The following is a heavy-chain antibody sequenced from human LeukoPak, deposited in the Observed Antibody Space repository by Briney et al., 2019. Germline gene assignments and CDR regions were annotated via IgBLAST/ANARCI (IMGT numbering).Heavy chain of an antibody. D-gene: IGHD1-1*01. CDR3: TTENNWNDESSYYYYGMDV. CDR1: GFTFSNAW. J-gene: IGHJ6*04. Sequence: XXSLRLSCAASGFTFSNAWMSWVRQAPGKGLEWVGRIKSKTDGGTTDYAAPVKGRFTISRDDSKNTLYLQMNSLKTEDTAVYYCTTENNWNDESSYYYYGMDVWGKGTTVTVSS. CDR2: IKSKTDGGTT. V-gene: IGHV3-15*01.